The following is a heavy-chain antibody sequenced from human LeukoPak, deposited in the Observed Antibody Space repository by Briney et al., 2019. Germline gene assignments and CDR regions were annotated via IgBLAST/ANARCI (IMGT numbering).Heavy chain of an antibody. D-gene: IGHD3-22*01. CDR3: ARDYYDSSGYYSYYYYYMDV. CDR2: IYTSGST. J-gene: IGHJ6*03. V-gene: IGHV4-4*07. CDR1: GGSISSYY. Sequence: SETLSLTCTVSGGSISSYYWSWLRQPAGKGLEWIGRIYTSGSTNYNPSLTSRVTMSVDTSKNQFSLKLSSVTAADTAVYYCARDYYDSSGYYSYYYYYMDVWGKGTTVTVSS.